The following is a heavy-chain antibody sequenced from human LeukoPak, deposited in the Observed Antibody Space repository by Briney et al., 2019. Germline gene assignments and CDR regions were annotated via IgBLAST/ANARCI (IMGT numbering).Heavy chain of an antibody. Sequence: GGSLRLSRAASGFTFSSSAMTWVRQAPEKGLEWVSTLSGSGDSTYYADSVKGRFTISRDNSKNTLFLEMNRLRAEDTAIYYCAKEAYYDILSGSEAEGFMDVWGKGTAVIVSS. D-gene: IGHD3-9*01. CDR2: LSGSGDST. V-gene: IGHV3-23*01. J-gene: IGHJ6*03. CDR3: AKEAYYDILSGSEAEGFMDV. CDR1: GFTFSSSA.